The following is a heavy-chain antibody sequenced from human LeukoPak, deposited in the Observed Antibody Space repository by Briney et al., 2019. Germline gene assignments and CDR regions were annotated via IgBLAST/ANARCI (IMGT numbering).Heavy chain of an antibody. J-gene: IGHJ4*02. V-gene: IGHV1-69*05. CDR3: ARAGVVVPAARLDY. Sequence: ASVKVSCKASGFTSTNYGINWVRQAPGQGLEWMGGIIPIFGTANYAQKFQGRVTITTDESTSTAYMELSSLRSEDTAVYYCARAGVVVPAARLDYWGQGTLVTVSS. D-gene: IGHD2-2*01. CDR1: GFTSTNYG. CDR2: IIPIFGTA.